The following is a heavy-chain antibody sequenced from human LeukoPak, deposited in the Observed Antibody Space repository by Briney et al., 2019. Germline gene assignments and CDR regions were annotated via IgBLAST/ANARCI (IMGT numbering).Heavy chain of an antibody. D-gene: IGHD1-26*01. J-gene: IGHJ4*02. Sequence: GGSLRLSCGASGFTFSIYAIHWVRQAPGKGLEWVAVISYDGSNKYYADSVKGRFAISRDNSKNTLYLQMNSLRAEDTAIYYCAKYGPQDSGSSHFDYWGQGALVTVSS. CDR2: ISYDGSNK. CDR1: GFTFSIYA. V-gene: IGHV3-30-3*02. CDR3: AKYGPQDSGSSHFDY.